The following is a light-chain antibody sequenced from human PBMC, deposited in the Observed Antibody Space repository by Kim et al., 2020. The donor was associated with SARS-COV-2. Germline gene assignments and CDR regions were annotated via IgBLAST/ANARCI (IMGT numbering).Light chain of an antibody. Sequence: SYELTQPLSVSVALGQTARITCGGNNIGSKNVHWYQQKPGQAPMLVIYRDSNRPSGIPERFSGSNSGNTATLTISRAQAGDEADYYCQVWDSSTVVVFGGGTQLTVL. CDR2: RDS. J-gene: IGLJ2*01. CDR1: NIGSKN. V-gene: IGLV3-9*01. CDR3: QVWDSSTVVV.